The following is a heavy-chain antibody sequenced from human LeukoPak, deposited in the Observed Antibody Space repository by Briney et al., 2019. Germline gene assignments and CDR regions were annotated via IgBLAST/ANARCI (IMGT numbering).Heavy chain of an antibody. D-gene: IGHD2-21*02. CDR3: ARGPQELLAYCGGDCYSPWFDP. Sequence: SETLSLTCAVYGGSFSGYYWSWIRQLPGKGLEWIGEINHSGSTNYNPSLKSRVTISVDTSKNQFSLKLSSVTAADTAVYYCARGPQELLAYCGGDCYSPWFDPWGQGTLVTVSS. CDR2: INHSGST. J-gene: IGHJ5*02. V-gene: IGHV4-34*01. CDR1: GGSFSGYY.